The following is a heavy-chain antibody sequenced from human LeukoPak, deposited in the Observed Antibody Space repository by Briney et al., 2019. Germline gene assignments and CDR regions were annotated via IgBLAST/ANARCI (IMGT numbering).Heavy chain of an antibody. Sequence: SETLSLTCTVSGGSISSYYWNWIRQPAGKGLEWIGRIYTSGSTNYSPSLKSRVTMSADTSKNQFSLKLSSVTAADTAVYYCARGRRELRFLEWLLTYYFDYWGQGTLVTVSS. D-gene: IGHD3-3*01. CDR3: ARGRRELRFLEWLLTYYFDY. V-gene: IGHV4-4*07. CDR2: IYTSGST. CDR1: GGSISSYY. J-gene: IGHJ4*02.